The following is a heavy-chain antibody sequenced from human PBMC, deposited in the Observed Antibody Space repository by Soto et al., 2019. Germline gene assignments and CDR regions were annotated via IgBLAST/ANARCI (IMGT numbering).Heavy chain of an antibody. Sequence: QVQLQESGPGLVKPSQTLSLTCTVSGGSISSGGYYWSWIRQHPGKGLEWIGYIYYNGNTYYNPSLKSRVTISVDTSKNQFSLKLNSVTASDTAVYYCARDRRARNDSGDLTYYFDYWGQGTLVTVSS. D-gene: IGHD4-17*01. CDR2: IYYNGNT. J-gene: IGHJ4*02. CDR1: GGSISSGGYY. CDR3: ARDRRARNDSGDLTYYFDY. V-gene: IGHV4-31*03.